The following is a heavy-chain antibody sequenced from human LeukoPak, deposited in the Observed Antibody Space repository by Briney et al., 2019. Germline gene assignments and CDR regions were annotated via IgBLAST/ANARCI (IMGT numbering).Heavy chain of an antibody. D-gene: IGHD4/OR15-4a*01. J-gene: IGHJ3*02. CDR2: ISRNGGST. CDR1: GFTFNSYP. CDR3: VKESGFMVAPNSAFDI. Sequence: GGSLRLSCSASGFTFNSYPVHWVRQAPGKGLEYVTGISRNGGSTYYADSVKGRFTISRDNSKNTLYLQMSSLRAEDTAVYYCVKESGFMVAPNSAFDIWGQGTMVTVSS. V-gene: IGHV3-64D*06.